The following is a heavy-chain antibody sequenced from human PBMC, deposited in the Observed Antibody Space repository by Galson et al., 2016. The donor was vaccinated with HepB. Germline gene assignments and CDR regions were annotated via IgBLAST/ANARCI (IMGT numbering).Heavy chain of an antibody. CDR1: GFAFDDYW. CDR3: VRAVRTDYSGSWWDS. D-gene: IGHD6-13*01. CDR2: IHKDGNTK. J-gene: IGHJ5*01. Sequence: SLRLSCAASGFAFDDYWMSWVRQGPVKGLEWVANIHKDGNTKAYVGSVQGRFTISRDNAERSVSLQMDGLRPEGTAVYYCVRAVRTDYSGSWWDSWGQGTLVTVSS. V-gene: IGHV3-7*03.